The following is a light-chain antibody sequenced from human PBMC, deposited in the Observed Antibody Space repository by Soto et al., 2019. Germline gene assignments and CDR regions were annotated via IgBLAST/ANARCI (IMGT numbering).Light chain of an antibody. Sequence: IQLTQSPSSLSASVGDRVTITCRASQGISSYLAWYQQKPGKAPNLLIYAASTLQSGVPSRFSGSGSGTDFTLTISSLQPDDFATYYCQQYNTYSTFGQGTRLEIK. V-gene: IGKV1-9*01. CDR3: QQYNTYST. J-gene: IGKJ5*01. CDR2: AAS. CDR1: QGISSY.